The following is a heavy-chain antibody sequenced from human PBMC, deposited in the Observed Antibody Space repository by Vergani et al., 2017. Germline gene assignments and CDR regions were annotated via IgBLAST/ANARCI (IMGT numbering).Heavy chain of an antibody. CDR3: AKDHYDFWSGYPNLSTFDL. J-gene: IGHJ2*01. CDR2: ISWNSGSI. CDR1: GFTFDDYA. Sequence: EVQLVESGGGLVQPGRSLRLSCAASGFTFDDYAMHWVRQAPGKGLEWVSGISWNSGSIGYADSVKGRFTISRANAKNSLYLQMNSLRAEDTALYYCAKDHYDFWSGYPNLSTFDLWGRGTLVTVAS. V-gene: IGHV3-9*01. D-gene: IGHD3-3*01.